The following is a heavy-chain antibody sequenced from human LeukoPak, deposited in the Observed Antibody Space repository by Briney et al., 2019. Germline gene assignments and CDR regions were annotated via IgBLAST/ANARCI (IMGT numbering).Heavy chain of an antibody. CDR3: ARVGYCSGGSCYRAEYFQH. J-gene: IGHJ1*01. Sequence: SETLSLTCTVSGGSISSYYWSWIRQPPGKGLEWIGYIYYSGSTNYNPSLKSRVTISVDTSKNQFSLKLSSVTAADTAVYYCARVGYCSGGSCYRAEYFQHWGQGTLVTVSS. CDR1: GGSISSYY. V-gene: IGHV4-59*12. D-gene: IGHD2-15*01. CDR2: IYYSGST.